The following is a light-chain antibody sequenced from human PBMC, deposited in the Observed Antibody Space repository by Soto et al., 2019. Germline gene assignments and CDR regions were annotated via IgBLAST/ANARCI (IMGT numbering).Light chain of an antibody. CDR2: GAS. J-gene: IGKJ2*01. CDR3: QQYNSYLDT. CDR1: QSIGHW. V-gene: IGKV1-5*03. Sequence: DIQMTQSPSTLSASVGDRVTITCRASQSIGHWLAWYQQKPGKAPKVLIYGASSLESGVPSRFSGSGSGTEFTLSSSSLQPDDFATYYCQQYNSYLDTFGQGTKLEIK.